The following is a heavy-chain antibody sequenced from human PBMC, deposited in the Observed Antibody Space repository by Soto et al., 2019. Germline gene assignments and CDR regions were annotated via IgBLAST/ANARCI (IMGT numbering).Heavy chain of an antibody. J-gene: IGHJ6*04. D-gene: IGHD1-26*01. CDR1: GFTFRTYW. CDR2: INNDGSST. CDR3: AIGTMDV. V-gene: IGHV3-74*01. Sequence: EVQLVESGGGLVQPGGSLRLSCAASGFTFRTYWMQWARQAPGKGLEWVSRINNDGSSTDYADSVKGRFTISRDNAKDTLYLQTNSLRAEDTATYYCAIGTMDVWGKGTTVTVSS.